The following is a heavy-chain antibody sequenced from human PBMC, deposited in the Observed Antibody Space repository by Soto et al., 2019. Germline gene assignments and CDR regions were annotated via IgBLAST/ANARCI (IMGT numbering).Heavy chain of an antibody. Sequence: QVQLQQWGAGLLKPSETLFLTCAVYGGSFSGYYWSWIRQPPGKGLEWLGEINHSGSTNYNPSLKSRVTISVDTSKNQFSLMLSSVTAADTAVYYCARERKGWSIAARYFDLWGRGTLVTVSS. V-gene: IGHV4-34*01. CDR1: GGSFSGYY. CDR3: ARERKGWSIAARYFDL. D-gene: IGHD6-6*01. CDR2: INHSGST. J-gene: IGHJ2*01.